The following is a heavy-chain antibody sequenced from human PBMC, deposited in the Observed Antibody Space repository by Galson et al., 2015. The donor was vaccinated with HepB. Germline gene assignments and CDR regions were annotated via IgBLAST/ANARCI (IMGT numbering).Heavy chain of an antibody. J-gene: IGHJ6*02. D-gene: IGHD4-23*01. CDR1: GFTFSSYG. Sequence: SLRLSCAASGFTFSSYGMHWVRQAPGKGLEWVAVISYDGSNKYYADSVKGRFTISRDNSKNTLYLQMNSLRAEDTAVYYRAKVVYRGYYSYYYGMDVWGQGTTVTVSS. CDR3: AKVVYRGYYSYYYGMDV. CDR2: ISYDGSNK. V-gene: IGHV3-30*18.